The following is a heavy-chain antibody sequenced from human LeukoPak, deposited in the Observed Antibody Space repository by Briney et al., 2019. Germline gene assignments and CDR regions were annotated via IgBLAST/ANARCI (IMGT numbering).Heavy chain of an antibody. CDR1: GFTFSSYG. D-gene: IGHD3-3*01. CDR2: ISYDGSNK. V-gene: IGHV3-30*03. CDR3: ARCYDFWSGYWVEFGY. Sequence: PGRSLRLSCAASGFTFSSYGMHWVRQAPGKGLEWVAVISYDGSNKYYADSVKGRFTISRDNSKNTLYLQMNSLRAEDTAVYYCARCYDFWSGYWVEFGYWGQGTLVTVSS. J-gene: IGHJ4*02.